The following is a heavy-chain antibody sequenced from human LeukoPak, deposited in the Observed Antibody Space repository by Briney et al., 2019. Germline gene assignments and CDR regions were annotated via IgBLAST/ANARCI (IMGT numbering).Heavy chain of an antibody. D-gene: IGHD3-9*01. CDR2: IYYSGST. Sequence: PGGSLRLSCAASGFTFSSNWMHWVRQAPGKGLEWIGSIYYSGSTYYNPSLKSRVTISVDTSKNQFSLKLSSVTAADTAVYYCALANYDILTGYSNWFDPWGQGTLVTVSS. V-gene: IGHV4-59*05. CDR3: ALANYDILTGYSNWFDP. CDR1: GFTFSSNW. J-gene: IGHJ5*02.